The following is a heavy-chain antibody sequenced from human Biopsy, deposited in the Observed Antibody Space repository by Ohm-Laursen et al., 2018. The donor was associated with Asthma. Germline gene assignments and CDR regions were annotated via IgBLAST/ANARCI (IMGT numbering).Heavy chain of an antibody. CDR3: ARAQDYYDSRGYYRSFDY. D-gene: IGHD3-22*01. Sequence: SQTLSLTCSASGGSISSGGYYWSWIRQHPGKGLEWIGFIYYSGSTYYNPSLKSRVSISIDTSKNQFSLKLSSVTAVDTAVYYCARAQDYYDSRGYYRSFDYWGQGTLVTVSS. CDR2: IYYSGST. J-gene: IGHJ4*02. V-gene: IGHV4-31*03. CDR1: GGSISSGGYY.